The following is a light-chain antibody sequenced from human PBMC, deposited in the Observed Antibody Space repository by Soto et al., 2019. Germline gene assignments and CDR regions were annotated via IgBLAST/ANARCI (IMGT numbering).Light chain of an antibody. CDR3: CSYARSSTYV. CDR1: SSAVGSYNL. Sequence: QSALTQPASVSGSPGQSITISCTGTSSAVGSYNLVSWYQQHPGKAPRLIIYESSKRPSGVSNRFSGSESGNTASLTISGLQAEDEADYYCCSYARSSTYVFGTGTKLTVL. J-gene: IGLJ1*01. CDR2: ESS. V-gene: IGLV2-23*01.